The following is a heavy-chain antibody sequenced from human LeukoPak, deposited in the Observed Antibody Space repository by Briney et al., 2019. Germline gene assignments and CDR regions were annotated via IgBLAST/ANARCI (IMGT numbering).Heavy chain of an antibody. V-gene: IGHV3-33*01. Sequence: GGSLRLSCAASGFTFSSYGMHWVRQAPGKGLEWVAIIWYDGSNKYYADSVKGRFTISRDNSKNTLYLQMNSLRAEDTAVYYCARDGIGPDYDDFDYWGQGTLVTVSS. D-gene: IGHD3-16*01. CDR1: GFTFSSYG. CDR2: IWYDGSNK. J-gene: IGHJ4*02. CDR3: ARDGIGPDYDDFDY.